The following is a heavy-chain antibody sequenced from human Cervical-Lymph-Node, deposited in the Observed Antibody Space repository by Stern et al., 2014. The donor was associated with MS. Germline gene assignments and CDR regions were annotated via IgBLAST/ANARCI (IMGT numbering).Heavy chain of an antibody. Sequence: QVQLVESGAEVKKPGASVKVSCEASGYTFTDSYIHWVRQAPGQGLEWMGRISPNDGGINYAQNFQGRVTLSRDTAISTAYMELSRLRSDDTAVYYCARGGVPAFESYYWGQGTLVTVSS. V-gene: IGHV1-2*06. CDR2: ISPNDGGI. CDR3: ARGGVPAFESYY. J-gene: IGHJ4*02. CDR1: GYTFTDSY. D-gene: IGHD2-2*01.